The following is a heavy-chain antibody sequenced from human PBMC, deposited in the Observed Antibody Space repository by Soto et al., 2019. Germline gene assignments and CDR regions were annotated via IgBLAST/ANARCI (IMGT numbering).Heavy chain of an antibody. CDR2: ISKSDYT. CDR1: GFAFNNYG. Sequence: PGGSLRHSCTVSGFAFNNYGINWVRQAPGQGLEWVSSISKSDYTYYSDSVKGRFTISRDNAKNSVSLQMNTLRVEDTAVYYCAREDSIIIPAVSDFWGQGTLVTVSS. CDR3: AREDSIIIPAVSDF. J-gene: IGHJ4*02. D-gene: IGHD2-2*01. V-gene: IGHV3-21*01.